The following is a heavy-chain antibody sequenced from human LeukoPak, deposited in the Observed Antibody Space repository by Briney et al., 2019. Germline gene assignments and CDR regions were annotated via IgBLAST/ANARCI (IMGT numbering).Heavy chain of an antibody. CDR2: ISDSGDNT. V-gene: IGHV3-23*01. J-gene: IGHJ4*02. CDR1: GSTFSNYA. CDR3: ATVNTLDF. Sequence: GGSLRLSCAASGSTFSNYAMSWVRQTPGKGLEWVSGISDSGDNTYYADSVKGRFTISRDNSKNTLFLQMNSLRAEDTATYYCATVNTLDFWGQGTLVTVSS.